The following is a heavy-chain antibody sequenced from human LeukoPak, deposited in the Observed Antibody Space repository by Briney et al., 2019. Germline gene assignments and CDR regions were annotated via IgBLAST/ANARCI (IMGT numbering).Heavy chain of an antibody. J-gene: IGHJ5*02. Sequence: GGSLRLSCAASGFTFSAYWMHWVRQAPGKGLVWVSRIKGDGSGASYADSVKGRFTISRDNAKNTLYLEMNSLRGDDTAVYYCACTSRPIDAWGQGTLVTVSS. V-gene: IGHV3-74*01. CDR3: ACTSRPIDA. CDR1: GFTFSAYW. D-gene: IGHD2-8*01. CDR2: IKGDGSGA.